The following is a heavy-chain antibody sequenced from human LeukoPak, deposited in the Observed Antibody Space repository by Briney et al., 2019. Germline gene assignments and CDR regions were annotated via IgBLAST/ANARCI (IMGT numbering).Heavy chain of an antibody. D-gene: IGHD3-10*01. CDR1: GFTFSSYV. CDR2: IGGYSLTV. Sequence: NPGGSPRLSCAASGFTFSSYVMSWVRQAPGKGLEWVSAIGGYSLTVYNAQSLKGRFTVSRDNSKNTLYLQVTDLRVDDAAVYYCAKGQMVRGVTTSYYTDAWGKGTRVTVSS. V-gene: IGHV3-23*01. CDR3: AKGQMVRGVTTSYYTDA. J-gene: IGHJ6*03.